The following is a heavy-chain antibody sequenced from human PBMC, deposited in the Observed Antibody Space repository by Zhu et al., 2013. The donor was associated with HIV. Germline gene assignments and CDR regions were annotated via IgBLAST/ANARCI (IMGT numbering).Heavy chain of an antibody. V-gene: IGHV1-69*01. Sequence: QVQLVQSGAEVKKPGSSVKVSCKASGGTFSSYAISWVRQAPGQGLEWMGGIIPIFGTANYAQKFQGRVTITADESTSTAYMELSSLRSEDTAVYYCAREDCSSTSCYYPVRTGYYYYYGMDVWGQGTTVTVSS. D-gene: IGHD2-2*01. CDR2: IIPIFGTA. CDR3: AREDCSSTSCYYPVRTGYYYYYGMDV. J-gene: IGHJ6*02. CDR1: GGTFSSYA.